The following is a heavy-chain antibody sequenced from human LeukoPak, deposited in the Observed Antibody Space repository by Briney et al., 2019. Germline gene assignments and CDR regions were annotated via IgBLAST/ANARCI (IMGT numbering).Heavy chain of an antibody. Sequence: ASVKVSCKASGYTFTSYDINWVRQATGQGLEWMGWMNANSGNTGYAQKFQGRVTMTRNTSISTAYMELSSLRSEDTAVYYCARGFYYYDSSGQGYYYGMDVWGQGTTVTDSS. CDR1: GYTFTSYD. J-gene: IGHJ6*02. CDR3: ARGFYYYDSSGQGYYYGMDV. D-gene: IGHD3-22*01. V-gene: IGHV1-8*01. CDR2: MNANSGNT.